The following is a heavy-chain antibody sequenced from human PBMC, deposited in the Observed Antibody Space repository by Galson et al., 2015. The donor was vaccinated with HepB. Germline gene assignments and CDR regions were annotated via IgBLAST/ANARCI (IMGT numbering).Heavy chain of an antibody. CDR2: IRSKAYGGTT. Sequence: SLRLSCAASGFTFGDYAMSWVRQAPGKGLEWVGFIRSKAYGGTTECAASVKGRFTISRDDSKSIAYLQMNSLKTEDTAVYYCTRDRLAAAGTEVFGHWGQGTLVTVSS. CDR1: GFTFGDYA. J-gene: IGHJ4*02. V-gene: IGHV3-49*04. D-gene: IGHD6-13*01. CDR3: TRDRLAAAGTEVFGH.